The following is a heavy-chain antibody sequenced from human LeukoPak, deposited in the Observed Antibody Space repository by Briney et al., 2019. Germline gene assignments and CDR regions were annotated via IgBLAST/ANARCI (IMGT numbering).Heavy chain of an antibody. CDR1: GFTFRSHA. CDR3: AKDFRIGYSAHFDY. V-gene: IGHV3-23*01. CDR2: IYENGGTT. J-gene: IGHJ4*02. Sequence: GGSLRLSCVGSGFTFRSHAMSWVRQAPEKGLEFVSGIYENGGTTYYADSVKGRFSISRDNSKSTLYLQMDSLRGEDTAVYYCAKDFRIGYSAHFDYWGQGALVTVSS. D-gene: IGHD2-21*01.